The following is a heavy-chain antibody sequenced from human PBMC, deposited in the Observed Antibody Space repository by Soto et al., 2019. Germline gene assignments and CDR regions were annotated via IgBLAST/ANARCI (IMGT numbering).Heavy chain of an antibody. J-gene: IGHJ6*02. Sequence: GGSLRLSCVVSGFTFKNYWMSWIRQAPGKGLEWVANIKKDGREKYHADSVEGRFTISRDNGKNSLYLQMNSVRAEDTAVYYCARGHYGMDVWGQGITVTVSS. CDR1: GFTFKNYW. V-gene: IGHV3-7*05. CDR3: ARGHYGMDV. CDR2: IKKDGREK.